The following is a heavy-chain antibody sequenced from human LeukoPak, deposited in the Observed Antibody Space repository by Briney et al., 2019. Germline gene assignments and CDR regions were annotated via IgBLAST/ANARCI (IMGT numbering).Heavy chain of an antibody. CDR1: GFTFRSYW. J-gene: IGHJ4*02. V-gene: IGHV3-74*01. CDR2: INSDGAT. Sequence: PGGSLRLSCAASGFTFRSYWMHWVRQVPGKGLVWVSLINSDGATSHADSVKGRFTISRDNAKNTLYLQMNSLRAEDTAMYYCARSAADAFDYWGQGTLVTVSS. CDR3: ARSAADAFDY.